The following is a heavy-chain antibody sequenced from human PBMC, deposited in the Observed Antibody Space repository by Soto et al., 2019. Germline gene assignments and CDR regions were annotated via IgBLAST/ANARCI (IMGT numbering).Heavy chain of an antibody. V-gene: IGHV4-31*03. J-gene: IGHJ5*02. D-gene: IGHD3-3*01. CDR2: IYYSGST. CDR3: ARDGPSGWSGYSQQELGWFDP. CDR1: CGSISSGGYY. Sequence: SETLSLTCTVSCGSISSGGYYWSWIRQHPGKGLEWIGYIYYSGSTYYNPSLKSRVTISVDTSKNQFSLKLSSVTAADTAVYYCARDGPSGWSGYSQQELGWFDPWGQGTLVTVSS.